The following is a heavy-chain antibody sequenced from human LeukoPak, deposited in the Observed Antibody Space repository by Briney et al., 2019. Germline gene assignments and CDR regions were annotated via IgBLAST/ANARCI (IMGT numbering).Heavy chain of an antibody. CDR2: IWYDGSNK. D-gene: IGHD3-9*01. CDR1: GFTFSSYG. J-gene: IGHJ4*02. Sequence: PWWSLRLSCASSGFTFSSYGIHWVRQNPGKGLQWVAVIWYDGSNKYYAASVKGRFTISRDNSKNTLYLQMNSLRAEDTVFFFWERAAYEILTGWIGGFDYWGQGTLVTVSS. V-gene: IGHV3-33*01. CDR3: ERAAYEILTGWIGGFDY.